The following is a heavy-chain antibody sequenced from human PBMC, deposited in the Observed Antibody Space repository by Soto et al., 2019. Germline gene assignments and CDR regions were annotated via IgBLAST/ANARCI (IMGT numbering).Heavy chain of an antibody. D-gene: IGHD3-3*01. CDR1: GGTFSSYA. Sequence: GASVKVSCKASGGTFSSYAISWVRQAPGQGLEWMGGIIPIFGTANYAQKFQGRVTITADESTSTAYMELSSLRSEDTAVYYCAGNFWSGYNIDYWGQGTLVTVSS. CDR3: AGNFWSGYNIDY. J-gene: IGHJ4*02. V-gene: IGHV1-69*13. CDR2: IIPIFGTA.